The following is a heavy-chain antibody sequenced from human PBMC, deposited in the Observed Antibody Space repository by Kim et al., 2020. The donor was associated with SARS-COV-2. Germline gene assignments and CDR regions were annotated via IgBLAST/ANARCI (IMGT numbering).Heavy chain of an antibody. CDR1: GYTFTSYA. D-gene: IGHD3-22*01. J-gene: IGHJ4*02. Sequence: ASVKVSCKASGYTFTSYAMHWVRQAPGQRLEWMGWINAGNGNTKYSQKFQGRVTITRDTSASTAYMELSSLRSEDTAVYYCARDEGAYYYDSSGYLDYWGQGTLVTVSS. V-gene: IGHV1-3*01. CDR2: INAGNGNT. CDR3: ARDEGAYYYDSSGYLDY.